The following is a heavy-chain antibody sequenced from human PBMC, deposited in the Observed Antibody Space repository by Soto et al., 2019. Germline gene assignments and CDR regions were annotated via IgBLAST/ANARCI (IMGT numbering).Heavy chain of an antibody. V-gene: IGHV1-69*13. Sequence: SVKVSCKASGATLDTFINYGITWVRQAPGQGLEWMGGIIPVFGAANHAQKFQGRVTISADESTRTVNMELSSLRSDDTAVYYCARGGDVVLVTAMLDHWGQGTLVTVSS. CDR1: GATLDTFINYG. D-gene: IGHD2-21*02. CDR2: IIPVFGAA. J-gene: IGHJ5*02. CDR3: ARGGDVVLVTAMLDH.